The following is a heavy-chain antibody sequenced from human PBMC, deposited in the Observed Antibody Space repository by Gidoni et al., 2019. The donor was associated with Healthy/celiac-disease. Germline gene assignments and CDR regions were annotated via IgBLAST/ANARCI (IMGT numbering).Heavy chain of an antibody. CDR3: ARERVGYDYGDYYFDY. CDR2: IGYDGSNK. V-gene: IGHV3-33*01. CDR1: GFTFSSSG. Sequence: QVQLVESAGGVVQPGRSLRPSCAAAGFTFSSSGMHWVRQAPGKGLEWVAVIGYDGSNKYYADSVKGRFTISRDNSKNTLYLQMNSLRAEDTAVYYCARERVGYDYGDYYFDYWGQGTLVTVSS. J-gene: IGHJ4*02. D-gene: IGHD4-17*01.